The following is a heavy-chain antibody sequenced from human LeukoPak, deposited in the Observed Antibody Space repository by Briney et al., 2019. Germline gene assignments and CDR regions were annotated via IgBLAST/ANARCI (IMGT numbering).Heavy chain of an antibody. CDR3: AKDRSSGWSFSFDY. V-gene: IGHV3-23*01. CDR1: GFTFSSYA. J-gene: IGHJ4*02. CDR2: ISGSGGST. D-gene: IGHD6-19*01. Sequence: GSLRLSCAASGFTFSSYAMSWVRQAPGKGLEWVSAISGSGGSTYYADSVKGRYTISRDNSKNTLYLQMNSLRAEDTAVYYCAKDRSSGWSFSFDYWGQGTLVTVSS.